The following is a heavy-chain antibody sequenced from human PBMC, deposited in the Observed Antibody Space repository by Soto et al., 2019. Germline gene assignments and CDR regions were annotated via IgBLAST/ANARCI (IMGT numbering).Heavy chain of an antibody. Sequence: GSLRLSCAASGFTFSSYSMNWVRQAPGKGLEWVSYISSSSSAIYYADSVKGRFTISRDNAKNSLYLQMNSLRAEDTAVYYCASQSSEWLLFASWGQGTLVTVSS. CDR3: ASQSSEWLLFAS. CDR2: ISSSSSAI. D-gene: IGHD5-12*01. V-gene: IGHV3-48*01. CDR1: GFTFSSYS. J-gene: IGHJ4*02.